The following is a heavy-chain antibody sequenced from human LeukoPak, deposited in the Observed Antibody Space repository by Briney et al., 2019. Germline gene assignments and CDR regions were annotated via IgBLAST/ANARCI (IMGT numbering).Heavy chain of an antibody. CDR1: GFTFSSYW. CDR3: ARDNSGFYSSGLYGDY. V-gene: IGHV3-7*01. J-gene: IGHJ4*02. CDR2: IKQDGSEK. D-gene: IGHD6-25*01. Sequence: AGSLRLSCAASGFTFSSYWMSWVRQAPGKGLEWVANIKQDGSEKYYVDSVKGRFTISRDNAKNSLYLQMNSLRAEDTAVYYCARDNSGFYSSGLYGDYWGQGTLVTVSS.